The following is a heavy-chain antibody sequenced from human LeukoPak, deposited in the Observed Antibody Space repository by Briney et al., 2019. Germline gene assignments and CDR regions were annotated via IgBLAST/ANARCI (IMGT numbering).Heavy chain of an antibody. D-gene: IGHD6-19*01. Sequence: PGGSLRLSCAASGFTFDDYGMSWVRHAPGKGLEWVSGINWNGGSTGYADSVKGRFTISRDNAKNSLYLQVNSLRAEDTALYYCARGHGDSTGAFDIWGQGTMVTVSS. CDR1: GFTFDDYG. J-gene: IGHJ3*02. V-gene: IGHV3-20*04. CDR2: INWNGGST. CDR3: ARGHGDSTGAFDI.